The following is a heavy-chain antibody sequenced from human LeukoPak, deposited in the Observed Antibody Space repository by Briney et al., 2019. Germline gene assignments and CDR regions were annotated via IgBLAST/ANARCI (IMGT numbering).Heavy chain of an antibody. D-gene: IGHD5-18*01. V-gene: IGHV1-69*05. J-gene: IGHJ4*02. CDR3: ARSTRGYSYGSPGYFDY. Sequence: ASVKVSCKASRGTFSSYAISWVRQAPGQGLEWMGGIIPIFGTANYAQKFQGRVTITTDESTSTAYMELSSLRSEDTAVYYCARSTRGYSYGSPGYFDYWGQGTLVTVSS. CDR1: RGTFSSYA. CDR2: IIPIFGTA.